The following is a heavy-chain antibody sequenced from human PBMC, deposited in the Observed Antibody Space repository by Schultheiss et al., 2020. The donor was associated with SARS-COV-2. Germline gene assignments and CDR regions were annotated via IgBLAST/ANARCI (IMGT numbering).Heavy chain of an antibody. Sequence: SLKISCAASGFTFDDYAMHWVRQAPGKGLEWVSGITWNSDSVGYADSVKGRFTISRDNAKNSLYLQMNSLRAEDTAVYYCARGTRYYYGMDVWGQGTTVTVSS. V-gene: IGHV3-9*01. CDR2: ITWNSDSV. J-gene: IGHJ6*02. CDR3: ARGTRYYYGMDV. CDR1: GFTFDDYA.